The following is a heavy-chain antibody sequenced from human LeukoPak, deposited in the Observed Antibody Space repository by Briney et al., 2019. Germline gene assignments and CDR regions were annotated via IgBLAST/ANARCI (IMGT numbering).Heavy chain of an antibody. Sequence: SQTLSLTCAISGDSVSSNSAACTWIRQSPSRGLEWLGRTYYRSTWYYEYSVSVESRITINPETSKNQFSLQVNSVSPEDTAVYYCAREELGFDHWGQGTLVTVSS. D-gene: IGHD3-10*01. CDR1: GDSVSSNSAA. J-gene: IGHJ4*02. CDR2: TYYRSTWYY. V-gene: IGHV6-1*01. CDR3: AREELGFDH.